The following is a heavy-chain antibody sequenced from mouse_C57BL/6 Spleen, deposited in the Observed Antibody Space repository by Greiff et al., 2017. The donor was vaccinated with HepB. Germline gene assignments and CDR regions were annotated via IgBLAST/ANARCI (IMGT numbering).Heavy chain of an antibody. CDR1: GYTFTSYW. J-gene: IGHJ2*01. Sequence: QVQLKESGAELVRPGSSVKLSCKASGYTFTSYWMDWVKQRPGQGLEWIGNIYPSDSETHYNQKFKDKATLTVDKSSSTAYMQLSSLTSEDSAVYYCARRGLRRLYFDYWGQGTTLTVSS. D-gene: IGHD2-4*01. CDR2: IYPSDSET. V-gene: IGHV1-61*01. CDR3: ARRGLRRLYFDY.